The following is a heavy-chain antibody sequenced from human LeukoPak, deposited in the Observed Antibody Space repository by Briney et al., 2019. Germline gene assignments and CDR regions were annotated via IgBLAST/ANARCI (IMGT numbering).Heavy chain of an antibody. Sequence: SERLSLTSSVAAGFAKSYYWICIRRHAAEGRGWIGYVYYGGSTTNNTSHKIKGPITLYRANNQISLKLSSVTAADTAVYYCAALGDFEYWGQGALVTVSS. J-gene: IGHJ4*02. CDR3: AALGDFEY. CDR2: VYYGGST. CDR1: AGFAKSYY. V-gene: IGHV4-59*02. D-gene: IGHD3-10*01.